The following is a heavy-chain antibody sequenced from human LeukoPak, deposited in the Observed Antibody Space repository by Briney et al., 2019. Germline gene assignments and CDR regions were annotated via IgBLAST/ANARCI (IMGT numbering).Heavy chain of an antibody. CDR2: ICGSGGST. V-gene: IGHV3-23*01. CDR1: GFTFSSYA. J-gene: IGHJ4*02. CDR3: ATVYYFDY. Sequence: GGSLRLSCAASGFTFSSYAMSWVRHAPGKGLEWVSAICGSGGSTYYADSVKGRFTISRDISKNTLYLQMSSLRAEDTAVYYCATVYYFDYWGQGTLVTVSS.